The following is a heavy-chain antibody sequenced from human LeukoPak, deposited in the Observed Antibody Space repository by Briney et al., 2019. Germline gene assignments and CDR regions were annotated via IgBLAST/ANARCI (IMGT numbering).Heavy chain of an antibody. J-gene: IGHJ4*02. CDR1: GGSVSSDY. D-gene: IGHD3-10*01. V-gene: IGHV4-59*02. CDR2: ISYSGGT. CDR3: ARDNYYGSGNFDY. Sequence: PSETLSLTCNVSGGSVSSDYWSWIRQPPGKGLEWIGYISYSGGTNYNPSLKSRVTISVDMSKNQFSLKLSSVTAADTAVYYCARDNYYGSGNFDYWGQGTLVTVSS.